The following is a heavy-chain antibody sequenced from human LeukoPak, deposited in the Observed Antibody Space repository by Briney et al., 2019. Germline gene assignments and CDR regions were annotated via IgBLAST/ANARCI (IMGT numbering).Heavy chain of an antibody. CDR1: GFTFGSYS. CDR3: AKDFSGVVGASID. D-gene: IGHD1-26*01. J-gene: IGHJ4*02. Sequence: PGGSLRLSCVASGFTFGSYSMNWVRQAPGKGLEWVSYISSGSSIMYYADSVKGRFTISRDNSANSLYLQMNSLRTEDTALYYCAKDFSGVVGASIDWGRGALVTVSS. CDR2: ISSGSSIM. V-gene: IGHV3-48*04.